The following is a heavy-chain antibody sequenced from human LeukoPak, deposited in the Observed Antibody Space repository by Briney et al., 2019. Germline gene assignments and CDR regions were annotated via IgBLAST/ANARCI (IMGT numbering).Heavy chain of an antibody. V-gene: IGHV3-69-1*01. J-gene: IGHJ4*02. CDR2: IGGDGIA. CDR3: AKDRANWAIDD. CDR1: GFTFTDHP. Sequence: GSLRLSCVASGFTFTDHPMNWVRQAPGKGLEWISYIGGDGIAFYADSVKGRFTASKDDARKSMYLQMNSLRVEDTAVYYCAKDRANWAIDDWGQGTQVTVSS. D-gene: IGHD3-16*01.